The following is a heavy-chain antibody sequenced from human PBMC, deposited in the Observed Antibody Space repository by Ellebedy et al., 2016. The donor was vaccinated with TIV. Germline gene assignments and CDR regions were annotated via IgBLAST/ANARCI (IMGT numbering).Heavy chain of an antibody. D-gene: IGHD3-3*01. V-gene: IGHV1-24*01. CDR2: FDPEDGET. Sequence: AASVKVSCKVSGYTLTELSMHWVRQAPGKGLEWMGGFDPEDGETIYAQKFQGRVTMTEDTSTDTAYMELSSLRSEDTAVYYCATDGPITIFGVRYAFDIWGQGTMVTVSS. CDR1: GYTLTELS. J-gene: IGHJ3*02. CDR3: ATDGPITIFGVRYAFDI.